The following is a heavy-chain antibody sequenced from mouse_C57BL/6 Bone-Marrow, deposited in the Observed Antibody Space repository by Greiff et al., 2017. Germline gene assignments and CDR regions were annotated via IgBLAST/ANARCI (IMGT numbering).Heavy chain of an antibody. J-gene: IGHJ4*01. D-gene: IGHD1-1*01. CDR3: AIYYGSSYDYAMDY. Sequence: LVESGAELARPGASVKLSCKASGYTFTSYGISWVKQRTGQGLEWIGEIYPRSGNTYYNEKFKGKATLTADKSSSTAYMELRSLTSEDSAVYFCAIYYGSSYDYAMDYWGQGTSVTVSS. CDR1: GYTFTSYG. CDR2: IYPRSGNT. V-gene: IGHV1-81*01.